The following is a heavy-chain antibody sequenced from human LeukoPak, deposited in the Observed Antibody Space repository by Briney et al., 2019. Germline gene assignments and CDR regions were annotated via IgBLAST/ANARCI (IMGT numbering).Heavy chain of an antibody. CDR3: AREYSDDY. D-gene: IGHD5-12*01. Sequence: GGSLKLSCAASGLTFSGYDMHWVRQAPGKGLEWVAVTSSDLNVKLYADSVKGRFTISRDNAKNSLYLQMNSLRAEDTAVYYCAREYSDDYWGQGTLVTVSS. J-gene: IGHJ4*02. CDR1: GLTFSGYD. V-gene: IGHV3-30*03. CDR2: TSSDLNVK.